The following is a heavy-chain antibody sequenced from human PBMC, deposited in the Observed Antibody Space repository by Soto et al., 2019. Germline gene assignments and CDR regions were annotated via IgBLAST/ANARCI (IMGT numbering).Heavy chain of an antibody. CDR2: LSGSGIST. D-gene: IGHD3-22*01. Sequence: EVQLLESGGGLVQPGGTLRLSCAASGFTFSSYAMTWVRQAPGKGLEWVSALSGSGISTYYADTVKGRFTISRDNSRNTLYLQMNSLIVEDTAAYYCATSYDSSGYDYWGQGTLVTVSS. CDR3: ATSYDSSGYDY. V-gene: IGHV3-23*01. J-gene: IGHJ4*02. CDR1: GFTFSSYA.